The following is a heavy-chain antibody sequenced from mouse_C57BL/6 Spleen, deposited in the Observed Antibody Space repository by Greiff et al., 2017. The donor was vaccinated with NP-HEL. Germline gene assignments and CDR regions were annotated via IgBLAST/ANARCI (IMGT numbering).Heavy chain of an antibody. D-gene: IGHD3-3*01. CDR3: ARSGTASPPWFAY. Sequence: VQLQQSGAELVKPGASVKISCKASGYAFSSYWMNWVKQRPGKGLEWIGQIYPGDGDTNYNGKFKGKATLTADKSSSTAYMQLSSLTSEDSAVYFGARSGTASPPWFAYWGQGTLVTVSA. J-gene: IGHJ3*01. CDR2: IYPGDGDT. CDR1: GYAFSSYW. V-gene: IGHV1-80*01.